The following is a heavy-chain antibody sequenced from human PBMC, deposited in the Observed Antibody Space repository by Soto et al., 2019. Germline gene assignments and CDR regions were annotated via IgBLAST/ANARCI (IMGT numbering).Heavy chain of an antibody. D-gene: IGHD3-22*01. CDR1: GYTFTSYY. CDR3: AREHYYDSSGYSLAV. V-gene: IGHV1-46*01. Sequence: ASVKVSCKASGYTFTSYYMHWVRQAPGQGLEWMGIINPSGGSTSYAQKFQGRVTMTRDTSTSTVYMELSSLRSEDTAVYHCAREHYYDSSGYSLAVWGQGTLVTVPQ. J-gene: IGHJ4*02. CDR2: INPSGGST.